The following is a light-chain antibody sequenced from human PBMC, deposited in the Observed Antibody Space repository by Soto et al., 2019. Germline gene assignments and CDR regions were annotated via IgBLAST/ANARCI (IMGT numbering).Light chain of an antibody. CDR1: SSDVGGYNY. V-gene: IGLV2-14*01. CDR3: SSYTSSSTQV. J-gene: IGLJ1*01. Sequence: QSALTLPASVSGSPGQSITISCTGTSSDVGGYNYVSWYQQHPGKAPKIMIYEVSTRPSGVSNRFSGSKSGNTASLTISGLQAEYEADYYCSSYTSSSTQVFVTGTKLTVL. CDR2: EVS.